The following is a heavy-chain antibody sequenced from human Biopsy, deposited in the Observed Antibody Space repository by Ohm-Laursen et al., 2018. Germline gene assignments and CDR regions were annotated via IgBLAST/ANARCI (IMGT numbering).Heavy chain of an antibody. V-gene: IGHV4-59*01. J-gene: IGHJ6*02. CDR1: GASIEDYY. Sequence: GTLSLTCTVSGASIEDYYWTWIRQAPGKTLEWIASINYRGNTNYNPSFKSRVTMSAHTSTNQFSLKLTSVTAADTAVYYCARDKITYCTSTSCDYFGMDVWGQGTTVTVSS. CDR3: ARDKITYCTSTSCDYFGMDV. CDR2: INYRGNT. D-gene: IGHD2-2*01.